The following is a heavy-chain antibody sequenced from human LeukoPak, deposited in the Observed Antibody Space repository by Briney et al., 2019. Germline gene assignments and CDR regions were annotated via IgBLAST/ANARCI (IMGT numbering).Heavy chain of an antibody. V-gene: IGHV1-2*02. Sequence: WMAWMNANNAATDSSQRFQRRVTVTRDTSITTAYMELHSLRSDDTAVYYCARAAASSHFDHWGQGTLVTVSS. J-gene: IGHJ4*02. D-gene: IGHD2-2*01. CDR2: MNANNAAT. CDR3: ARAAASSHFDH.